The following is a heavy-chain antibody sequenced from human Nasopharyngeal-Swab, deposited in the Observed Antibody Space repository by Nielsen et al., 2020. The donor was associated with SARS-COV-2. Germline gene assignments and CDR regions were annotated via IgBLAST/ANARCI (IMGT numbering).Heavy chain of an antibody. Sequence: GESLKISCAASGFTFSTYAVSWVRQAPGKGLEWVSVFSGSGGSTYYADSVKGRFTISGDNSKNTLYLQMNSLRAEDTAVYHCAKNRWGSSGWFEIDYWGQGTLVTVSS. CDR2: FSGSGGST. V-gene: IGHV3-23*01. CDR1: GFTFSTYA. J-gene: IGHJ4*02. CDR3: AKNRWGSSGWFEIDY. D-gene: IGHD6-19*01.